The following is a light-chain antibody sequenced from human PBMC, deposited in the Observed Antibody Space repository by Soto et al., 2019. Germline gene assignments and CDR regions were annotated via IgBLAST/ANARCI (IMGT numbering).Light chain of an antibody. Sequence: QSVLTQPASASGSPGQSVTISCTGTSSDVGGSNYVSWYQQHPGKAPKLMIYEVSKRPSGVPDRFSGSKSGNTASLTVSGLQAEDEADYYCSSYAGSNSVVFGGGTNVTVL. CDR1: SSDVGGSNY. CDR2: EVS. J-gene: IGLJ2*01. CDR3: SSYAGSNSVV. V-gene: IGLV2-8*01.